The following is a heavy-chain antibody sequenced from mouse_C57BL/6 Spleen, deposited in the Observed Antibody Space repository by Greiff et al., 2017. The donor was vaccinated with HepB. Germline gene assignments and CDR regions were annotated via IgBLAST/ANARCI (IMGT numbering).Heavy chain of an antibody. Sequence: EVQLQESGGDLVKPGGSLKLSCAASGFTFSSYGMSWVRQTPDKRLEWVATISSGGSYTYYPDSVKGRFTISRDNAKNTLYLQMSSLKSEDTAMYYCARRQGDSSGYNYWGQGTTLTVSS. J-gene: IGHJ2*01. D-gene: IGHD3-2*02. CDR3: ARRQGDSSGYNY. V-gene: IGHV5-6*01. CDR2: ISSGGSYT. CDR1: GFTFSSYG.